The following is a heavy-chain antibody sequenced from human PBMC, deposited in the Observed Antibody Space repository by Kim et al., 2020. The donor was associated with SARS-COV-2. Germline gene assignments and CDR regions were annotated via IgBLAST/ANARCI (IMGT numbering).Heavy chain of an antibody. Sequence: ASVKVSCKASGYSFTTYLMHWVRQAPGQRLEWMGWMNAGNGDTKYSQKFQGRVTFTRDTSATTAYMDLSSLRSEDTAVYYCARGTRDLGDVWGQGTTVTVSS. J-gene: IGHJ6*02. CDR2: MNAGNGDT. V-gene: IGHV1-3*01. CDR3: ARGTRDLGDV. CDR1: GYSFTTYL.